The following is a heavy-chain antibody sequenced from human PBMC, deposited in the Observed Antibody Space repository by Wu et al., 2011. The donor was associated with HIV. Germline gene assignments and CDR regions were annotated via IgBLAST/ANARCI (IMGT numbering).Heavy chain of an antibody. D-gene: IGHD6-13*01. CDR3: ARDPGIAATGMFG. V-gene: IGHV1-2*02. Sequence: QVQLVQSGAEVKKPGASVKVSCKASGFMFIGFYIHWVRQAPGQGLEWMGWINPNSGATNYAQKFQGRATMTRDTSINTACMDLSSLRSDDTAVYYCARDPGIAATGMFGWGQGTLVTVSS. J-gene: IGHJ4*02. CDR1: GFMFIGFY. CDR2: INPNSGAT.